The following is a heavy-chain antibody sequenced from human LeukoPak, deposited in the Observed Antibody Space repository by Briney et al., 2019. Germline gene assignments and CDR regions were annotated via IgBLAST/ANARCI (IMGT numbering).Heavy chain of an antibody. CDR2: ISTTSAYI. V-gene: IGHV3-21*01. CDR3: ARVAVAGPTGWFDP. D-gene: IGHD6-19*01. Sequence: GGSLRLSCAASGFALSHYSLTWVRQAPGKGLEWVSSISTTSAYIHYAESVKGRFSISRDNIDNVVYLQMNSLRVEDTAVYYCARVAVAGPTGWFDPWGQGTLVTVSS. CDR1: GFALSHYS. J-gene: IGHJ5*02.